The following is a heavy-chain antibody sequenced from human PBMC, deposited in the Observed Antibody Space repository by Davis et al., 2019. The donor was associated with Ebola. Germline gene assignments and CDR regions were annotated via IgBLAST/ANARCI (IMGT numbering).Heavy chain of an antibody. CDR1: GGSFSGYY. J-gene: IGHJ5*02. CDR2: INRSGST. CDR3: AREITFPTRRFDT. D-gene: IGHD3-16*01. V-gene: IGHV4-34*01. Sequence: SETLSLTCAVYGGSFSGYYWSWIRQPPGKGLEWLGEINRSGSTNYNPSLKSRLTISVDTSKNQFSLKLTPVTAADTAVYYCAREITFPTRRFDTWGQGSLVTVSS.